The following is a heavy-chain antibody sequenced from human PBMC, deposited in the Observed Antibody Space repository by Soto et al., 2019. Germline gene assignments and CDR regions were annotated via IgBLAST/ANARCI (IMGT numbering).Heavy chain of an antibody. J-gene: IGHJ5*01. V-gene: IGHV4-59*01. Sequence: QVRLRESGPQVVKPSATLSLNCNVSGGAFRSYVWSWIRQSPGKGLEWIGNIHSSGRSNYNPSFKSRVSMSRDPSTNQFSVRLTSVTPADTAVYYCARDDPFDSWGQGILVTVSS. CDR2: IHSSGRS. CDR3: ARDDPFDS. CDR1: GGAFRSYV.